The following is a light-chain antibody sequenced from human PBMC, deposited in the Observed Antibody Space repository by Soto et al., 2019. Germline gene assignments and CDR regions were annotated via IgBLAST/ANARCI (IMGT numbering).Light chain of an antibody. CDR3: QQYGSSPIT. Sequence: EIVMTQSPATLSVSPGDRVTVSCRASQSVRSYLAWYQQKPGQAPRLLIYGASSRASGIPDRFSGSGSGTDFTLTISRLEPEDFAVYYCQQYGSSPITFGQGTRLEI. J-gene: IGKJ5*01. CDR1: QSVRSY. CDR2: GAS. V-gene: IGKV3-20*01.